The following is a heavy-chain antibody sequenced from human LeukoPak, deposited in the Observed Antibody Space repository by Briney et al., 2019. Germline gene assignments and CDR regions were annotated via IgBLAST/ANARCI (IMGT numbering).Heavy chain of an antibody. Sequence: SETLSLTCTVSGASVRGYYWSWIRQPPGKGLEWIGYIHYTGNTDYNPSLKSRVTISVDTSKNQFSLKLSSVTAADTAVYYCARDSVYSGSSLDYWGQGALVTVSS. J-gene: IGHJ4*02. CDR2: IHYTGNT. V-gene: IGHV4-59*02. CDR3: ARDSVYSGSSLDY. D-gene: IGHD1-26*01. CDR1: GASVRGYY.